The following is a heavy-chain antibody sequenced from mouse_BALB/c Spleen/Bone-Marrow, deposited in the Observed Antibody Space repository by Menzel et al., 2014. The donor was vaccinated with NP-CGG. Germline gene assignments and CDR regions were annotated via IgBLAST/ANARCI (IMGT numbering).Heavy chain of an antibody. CDR3: ARDGSFAAMDY. D-gene: IGHD1-1*02. J-gene: IGHJ4*01. CDR1: GYTFTDYV. Sequence: VQLQQSGPELVKPGASVKMSCKAFGYTFTDYVISWVKQRTGQGLEWIGEIDPGRGSSFYNEKFKAKATLTADKSANTAYMQLSGLTSEDSAVYFCARDGSFAAMDYWGQGTSLTVSS. CDR2: IDPGRGSS. V-gene: IGHV1-77*01.